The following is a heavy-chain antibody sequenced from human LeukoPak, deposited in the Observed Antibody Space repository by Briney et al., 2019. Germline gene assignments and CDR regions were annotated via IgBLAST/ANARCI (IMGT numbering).Heavy chain of an antibody. D-gene: IGHD7-27*01. CDR1: GGPISSHY. Sequence: SEPLSLTCTVSGGPISSHYWIWIRQPPGKGLEWIGYIYYSGSTHYHPSLKSRVTISVDTSKNQFSLKLRSVTAADTAVYYCARVWGDLGGVYYYYYMDVWGKGTTVTVSS. J-gene: IGHJ6*03. V-gene: IGHV4-59*11. CDR3: ARVWGDLGGVYYYYYMDV. CDR2: IYYSGST.